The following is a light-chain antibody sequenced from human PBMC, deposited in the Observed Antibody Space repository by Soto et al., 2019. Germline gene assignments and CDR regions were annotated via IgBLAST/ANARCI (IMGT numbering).Light chain of an antibody. CDR1: SSNIGNDY. CDR2: DND. J-gene: IGLJ3*02. V-gene: IGLV1-51*01. Sequence: QSVLTQPPSVSAAPGQKVTISCSGSSSNIGNDYVSCYQLVPGKAPKLLIYDNDKRPSGSPDRFSGSKSGTSATLDIAGLQTGDEADYYCATLDSGLSVSWVFGGGTKLTVL. CDR3: ATLDSGLSVSWV.